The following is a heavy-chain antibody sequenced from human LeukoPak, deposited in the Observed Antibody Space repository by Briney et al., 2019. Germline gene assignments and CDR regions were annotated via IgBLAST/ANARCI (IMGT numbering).Heavy chain of an antibody. CDR2: ISAYNGNT. CDR1: GYTFTSYG. J-gene: IGHJ4*02. V-gene: IGHV1-18*01. Sequence: ASVKVSCKASGYTFTSYGISWVRQAPGQGLEWMGWISAYNGNTNHAQKLQGRVTMTTDTSTSTAYMELRSLRSDDTAVYYCVRNFGVATIPHVDYWGQGTLVTVSS. CDR3: VRNFGVATIPHVDY. D-gene: IGHD5-12*01.